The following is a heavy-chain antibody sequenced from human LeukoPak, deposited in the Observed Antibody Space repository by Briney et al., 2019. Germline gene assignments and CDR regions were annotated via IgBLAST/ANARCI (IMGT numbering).Heavy chain of an antibody. CDR2: IKQDGSEK. Sequence: QPGGSLRLSCAASGFTFSSYWMSWVRQAPGKGLEWVANIKQDGSEKYYVDSVKGRFTISRDNAKNSLYLQMNSLRAEDTAVYYCARDNITVLWFGEYYYYGMDVWGQGTTVTVSS. CDR1: GFTFSSYW. CDR3: ARDNITVLWFGEYYYYGMDV. J-gene: IGHJ6*02. V-gene: IGHV3-7*01. D-gene: IGHD3-10*01.